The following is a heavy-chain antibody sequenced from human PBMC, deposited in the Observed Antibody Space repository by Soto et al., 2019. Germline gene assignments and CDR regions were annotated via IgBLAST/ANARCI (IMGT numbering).Heavy chain of an antibody. V-gene: IGHV1-46*01. J-gene: IGHJ4*02. Sequence: AASVKVSCKASGYTFTSYYMHWVRQAPGQGLEWMGIINPSGGSTSYAQKFQGRVTMTRDTSTSTVYMELSSLRSEDTAVYYCAREVSFIDSSSSRPPPYFDYWGQGTLVTVSS. CDR1: GYTFTSYY. CDR3: AREVSFIDSSSSRPPPYFDY. D-gene: IGHD6-6*01. CDR2: INPSGGST.